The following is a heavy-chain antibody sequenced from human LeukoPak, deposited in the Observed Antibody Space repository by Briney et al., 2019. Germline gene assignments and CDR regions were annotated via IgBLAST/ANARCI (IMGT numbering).Heavy chain of an antibody. J-gene: IGHJ5*02. D-gene: IGHD3-3*01. CDR3: ARADYDFWSGYYYNWFDP. CDR1: GYTFTSYD. V-gene: IGHV1-8*03. Sequence: ASVMVSCKASGYTFTSYDINWVRQATGQGLEWMGWMNPNSGNTGYAQKFQGRVTITRNTSISTAYMELSSLRSEDTAVYYCARADYDFWSGYYYNWFDPWGQGTLVTVSS. CDR2: MNPNSGNT.